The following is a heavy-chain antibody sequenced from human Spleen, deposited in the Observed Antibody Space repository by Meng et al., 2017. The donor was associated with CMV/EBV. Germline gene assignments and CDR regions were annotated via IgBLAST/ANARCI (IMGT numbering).Heavy chain of an antibody. CDR1: GFNFNNYW. D-gene: IGHD2-2*01. Sequence: GGSLRLSCVGSGFNFNNYWMNWVRQAPGKGLEWVANIKPDGSEKNYVDSVKGRFTISRDNAKNSLYLQMNSLRAEDTAVYYCARDLTYCSTTSCSFDYWGQGTLVTVSS. V-gene: IGHV3-7*01. CDR2: IKPDGSEK. CDR3: ARDLTYCSTTSCSFDY. J-gene: IGHJ4*02.